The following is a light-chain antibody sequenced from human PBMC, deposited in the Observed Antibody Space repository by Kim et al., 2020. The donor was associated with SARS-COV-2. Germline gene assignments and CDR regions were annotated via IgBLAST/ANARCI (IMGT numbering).Light chain of an antibody. CDR3: QQYHYWRA. J-gene: IGKJ5*01. V-gene: IGKV3-15*01. CDR1: QSISTS. Sequence: GARVTLPGRASQSISTSLAGYQQKPGQAPRVLIYEASTRATGIPARFSGSGFGTEFTLTISSLQSEDFAVYYCQQYHYWRAFGQGTRLEIK. CDR2: EAS.